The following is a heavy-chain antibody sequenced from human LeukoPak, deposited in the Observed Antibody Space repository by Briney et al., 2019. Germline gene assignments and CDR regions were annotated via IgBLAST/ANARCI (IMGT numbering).Heavy chain of an antibody. D-gene: IGHD7-27*01. J-gene: IGHJ4*02. CDR3: VKDEDWGFGS. Sequence: GGSLRLSCEVSGFIFRNYGMHWVRRTPGKGLEWVAFIRSDGSDKYYADSVKGRFTISRDTSKNKLYLQMNGLRAEDTAPYYCVKDEDWGFGSWGQGTPVTVSS. V-gene: IGHV3-30*02. CDR1: GFIFRNYG. CDR2: IRSDGSDK.